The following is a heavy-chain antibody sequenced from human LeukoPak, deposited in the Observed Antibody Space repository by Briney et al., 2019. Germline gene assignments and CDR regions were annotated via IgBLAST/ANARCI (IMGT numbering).Heavy chain of an antibody. V-gene: IGHV1-2*02. CDR2: INPNSGGT. J-gene: IGHJ4*02. Sequence: GASVKVSCKASGYTFTGYYMHWVRQAPGQGLEWMGWINPNSGGTNYAQKFQGRVTMTRDTSISTAYMELSRLGSDDTAVYYCARVHRHYYDSSGPVDYWGQGTLVTVSS. CDR3: ARVHRHYYDSSGPVDY. CDR1: GYTFTGYY. D-gene: IGHD3-22*01.